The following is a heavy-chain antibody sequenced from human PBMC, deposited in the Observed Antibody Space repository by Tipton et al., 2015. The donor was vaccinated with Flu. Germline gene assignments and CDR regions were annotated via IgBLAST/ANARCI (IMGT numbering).Heavy chain of an antibody. CDR1: GDSISSGYY. Sequence: TLSLTCAVSGDSISSGYYWGWIRQPPGKGLEWIGTIYHSGSTYYNPSLKSRVTISVDTSKNQFSLKLSSVTAADTAVYYCAREDSSRWYDNYYYGMDVWAKGPRSPSP. D-gene: IGHD6-13*01. CDR2: IYHSGST. CDR3: AREDSSRWYDNYYYGMDV. J-gene: IGHJ6*02. V-gene: IGHV4-38-2*01.